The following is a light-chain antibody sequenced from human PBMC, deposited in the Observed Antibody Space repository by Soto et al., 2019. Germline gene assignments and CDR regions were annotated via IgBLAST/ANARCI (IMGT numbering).Light chain of an antibody. Sequence: IVLTQSPGTLSLSPGERATLSCRASQSFSTKYLAWYQKKPGQAPRLLIYGTSLRATGIPDRFSGSGSGTDFTLTISSLEPEDFAVYYCQQRSNLPPTFGQGTRLEIK. J-gene: IGKJ5*01. CDR3: QQRSNLPPT. V-gene: IGKV3D-20*02. CDR1: QSFSTKY. CDR2: GTS.